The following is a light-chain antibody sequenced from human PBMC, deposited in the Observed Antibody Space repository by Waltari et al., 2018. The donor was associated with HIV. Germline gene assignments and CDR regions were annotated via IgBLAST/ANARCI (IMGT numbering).Light chain of an antibody. V-gene: IGLV2-11*01. CDR2: DVD. Sequence: QSALTQPRSVSGSPGQAVTISCTGTSNDIGGFNYVSWYQHHPGKAPKLIVYDVDQRPSGVPDRFSGSKSGNTASLTISGLRTEDEADYYCRSFAGNYTLIFGGGTKVIVL. CDR1: SNDIGGFNY. J-gene: IGLJ2*01. CDR3: RSFAGNYTLI.